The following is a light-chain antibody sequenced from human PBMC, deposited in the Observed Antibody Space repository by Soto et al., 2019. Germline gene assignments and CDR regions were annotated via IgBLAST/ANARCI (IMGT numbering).Light chain of an antibody. CDR2: AAS. CDR1: QSISSY. CDR3: QQSYSTPRT. Sequence: DIRMTRSPSSLSASVGVRFTITCRASQSISSYLHWYQQKPGKAPKLLIYAASSLQSGVPSRFSVSVSGTDFTLTISILQPEDFATSDRQQSYSTPRTFGQGTKVDIK. J-gene: IGKJ1*01. V-gene: IGKV1-39*01.